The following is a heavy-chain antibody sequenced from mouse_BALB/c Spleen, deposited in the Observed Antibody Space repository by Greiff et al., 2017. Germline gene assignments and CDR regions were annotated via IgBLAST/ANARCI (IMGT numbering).Heavy chain of an antibody. V-gene: IGHV1S137*01. CDR3: AREGAFITTDYYAMNY. J-gene: IGHJ4*01. Sequence: VQLQESGAELVRPGVSVKISCKGSGYTFTDYAMHWVKQSHAKSLEWIGVISTYYGDASYNQKFKGKATMTVDKSSSTAYMELARLTSEDSAIYYCAREGAFITTDYYAMNYGGQGTSVTVSS. CDR2: ISTYYGDA. CDR1: GYTFTDYA. D-gene: IGHD1-1*01.